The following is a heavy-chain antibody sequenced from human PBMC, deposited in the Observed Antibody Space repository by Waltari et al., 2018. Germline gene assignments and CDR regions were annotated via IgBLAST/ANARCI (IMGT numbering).Heavy chain of an antibody. CDR1: GYTFTGYY. D-gene: IGHD2-15*01. Sequence: QVQLVQSGAEVTKPGASVKVSCKASGYTFTGYYMHWVRQAPGPGLEWMGWINPNSGGTNYAQKFQGRVTMTRDTSISTAYMELSRLRADDTAVYYCARARRGIVVVVAATWEAFDIWGQGTMVTVSS. CDR2: INPNSGGT. V-gene: IGHV1-2*02. J-gene: IGHJ3*02. CDR3: ARARRGIVVVVAATWEAFDI.